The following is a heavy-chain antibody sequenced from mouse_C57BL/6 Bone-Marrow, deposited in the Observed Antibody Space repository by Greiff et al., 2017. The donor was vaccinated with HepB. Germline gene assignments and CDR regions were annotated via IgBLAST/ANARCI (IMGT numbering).Heavy chain of an antibody. CDR2: IDPENGDT. J-gene: IGHJ3*01. D-gene: IGHD2-2*01. CDR1: GFNIKDDY. Sequence: VHVKQSGAELVRPGASVKLSCTASGFNIKDDYMHWVKQRPEQGLEWIGWIDPENGDTEYASKFQGKATITADTSSNTAYLQLSSLTSEDTAVYYCTTMVTTTQVWFAYWGQGTLVTVSA. V-gene: IGHV14-4*01. CDR3: TTMVTTTQVWFAY.